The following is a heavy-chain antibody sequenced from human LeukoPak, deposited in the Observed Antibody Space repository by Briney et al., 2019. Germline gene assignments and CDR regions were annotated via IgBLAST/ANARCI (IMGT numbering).Heavy chain of an antibody. CDR1: GFTFSSYW. J-gene: IGHJ6*02. D-gene: IGHD3-9*01. V-gene: IGHV3-74*01. CDR2: INGDGRNI. Sequence: GGSLRLSCVASGFTFSSYWMHWVRQDPRKGLVWVSRINGDGRNINYADSVRGRFTIPRDNAKNTLYLQMNTLRVEDMAVYYCTRDLMDYDVSTGLHHYYMDVWGQGTTVTVSS. CDR3: TRDLMDYDVSTGLHHYYMDV.